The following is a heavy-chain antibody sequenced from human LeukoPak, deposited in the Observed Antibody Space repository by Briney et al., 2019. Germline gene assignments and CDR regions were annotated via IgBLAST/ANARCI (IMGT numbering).Heavy chain of an antibody. CDR3: AREIAVAGDIDY. CDR2: ISYDGSNK. J-gene: IGHJ4*02. D-gene: IGHD6-19*01. CDR1: GFTFSSYA. Sequence: GGSLTLSCVASGFTFSSYAMHWVRQAPGTGLEWAAVISYDGSNKYYADSVKARFTISRDNSKNTLYLQMNSLRAQDTAVYYGAREIAVAGDIDYWGQGTLVTVSS. V-gene: IGHV3-30*04.